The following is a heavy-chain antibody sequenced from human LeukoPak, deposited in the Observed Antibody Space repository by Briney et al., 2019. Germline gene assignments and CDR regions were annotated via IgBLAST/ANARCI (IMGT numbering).Heavy chain of an antibody. J-gene: IGHJ4*02. D-gene: IGHD2-15*01. CDR1: GFDFSRQW. V-gene: IGHV3-11*04. CDR2: IAISGATI. CDR3: AIDGGYHYFDY. Sequence: PGGSLRLSCAASGFDFSRQWMSWIRQAPGKGLEWVSYIAISGATIYYADSVKGRFTISRDNARNSLYLQMNSLRAEDTAVYYCAIDGGYHYFDYWGQGSLVTVSS.